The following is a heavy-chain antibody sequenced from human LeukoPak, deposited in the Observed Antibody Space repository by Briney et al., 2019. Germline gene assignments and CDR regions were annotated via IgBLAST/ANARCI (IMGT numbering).Heavy chain of an antibody. D-gene: IGHD3-22*01. CDR3: ARGRETYYYDSSGYYYSAYYFDY. Sequence: TLSLTCTVSGGSISSGGYYWSWIRQHPGKGLEWIGYIYYSGSTYYNPSLKSRATISVDTSKNQFSLKLSSVTAADTAVYYCARGRETYYYDSSGYYYSAYYFDYWGQGTLVTVSS. V-gene: IGHV4-31*03. J-gene: IGHJ4*02. CDR1: GGSISSGGYY. CDR2: IYYSGST.